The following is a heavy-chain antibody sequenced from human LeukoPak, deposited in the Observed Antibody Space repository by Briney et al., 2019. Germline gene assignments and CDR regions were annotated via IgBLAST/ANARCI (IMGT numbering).Heavy chain of an antibody. V-gene: IGHV3-23*01. J-gene: IGHJ4*02. D-gene: IGHD5-24*01. CDR1: GFNFANCG. CDR3: AAVRGRKEMGDY. Sequence: GGSLRLSCAASGFNFANCGMSWVRQAPGKGLEWVSTISDSGRRTYYADSVKGRFTISRDNSKNSLYLQMTNLRAEDTALYYCAAVRGRKEMGDYWGQGTLVTVSS. CDR2: ISDSGRRT.